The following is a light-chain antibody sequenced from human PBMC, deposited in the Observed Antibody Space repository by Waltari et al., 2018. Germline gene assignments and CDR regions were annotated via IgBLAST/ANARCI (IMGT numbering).Light chain of an antibody. CDR3: QQAYNVPPIT. Sequence: DIQMTQSPPSLSASIGDRVNITCRASQTINTHLNWYQQKEGKAPQLLIFGASSLRSGVPSRFSGTGSGTEFTLTISGLQPEDFATYYCQQAYNVPPITFGQGARLDLK. J-gene: IGKJ5*01. CDR1: QTINTH. V-gene: IGKV1-39*01. CDR2: GAS.